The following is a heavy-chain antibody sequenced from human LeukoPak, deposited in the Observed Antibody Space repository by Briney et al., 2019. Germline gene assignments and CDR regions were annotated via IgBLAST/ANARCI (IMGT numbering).Heavy chain of an antibody. CDR2: ISGSGGST. CDR1: GFTFSSYA. Sequence: SGGSLRLSCAPSGFTFSSYAMSWVRQAPGKGLKWVSAISGSGGSTYYADSVKGRFTISRDNSKNTLYLQMNSLRAEDTAVYYCANPLSKPAFDIWGQGTMVTVSS. CDR3: ANPLSKPAFDI. V-gene: IGHV3-23*01. D-gene: IGHD2/OR15-2a*01. J-gene: IGHJ3*02.